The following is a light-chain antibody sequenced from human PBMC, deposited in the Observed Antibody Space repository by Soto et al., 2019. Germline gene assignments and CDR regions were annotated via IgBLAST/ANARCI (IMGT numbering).Light chain of an antibody. CDR2: GAS. CDR3: QQYGSSPET. Sequence: EIVLTQSPGTLSLSPGERATLSWRASQSVSSSYLAWYQQKPGQAPRLLIYGASSRATGIPDRFSGSGSGTDYTLTISRLEPEDSAVYYCQQYGSSPETFGQGNKLEIK. J-gene: IGKJ2*01. V-gene: IGKV3-20*01. CDR1: QSVSSSY.